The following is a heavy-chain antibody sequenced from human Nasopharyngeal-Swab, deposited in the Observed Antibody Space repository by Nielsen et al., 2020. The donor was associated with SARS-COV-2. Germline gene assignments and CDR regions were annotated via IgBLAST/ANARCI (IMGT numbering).Heavy chain of an antibody. V-gene: IGHV4-59*08. CDR1: GASLSSYY. CDR2: SHYSGST. CDR3: ARGFDY. Sequence: SETLSLTYTVSGASLSSYYWSWIRQPPGKGLEWVAYSHYSGSTNYNPSLKSRVTMSVDTSKRQFSLMLTSVTAADTAVYYCARGFDYWGQGTLVTVSS. J-gene: IGHJ4*02.